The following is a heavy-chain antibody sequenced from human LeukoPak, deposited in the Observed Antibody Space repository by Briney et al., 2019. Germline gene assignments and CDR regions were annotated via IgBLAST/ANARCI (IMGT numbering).Heavy chain of an antibody. Sequence: GGSLRLSCAASGFTFDDYAMHWVRQAPGKGLEWVSGISWNSGSIGYADSVKGRFTISRDNAKNSLYLQMNSLRAEDTALYYCAKGGRSGIGELWNWGQGTLVTVSS. CDR2: ISWNSGSI. D-gene: IGHD3-10*01. CDR1: GFTFDDYA. CDR3: AKGGRSGIGELWN. J-gene: IGHJ4*02. V-gene: IGHV3-9*01.